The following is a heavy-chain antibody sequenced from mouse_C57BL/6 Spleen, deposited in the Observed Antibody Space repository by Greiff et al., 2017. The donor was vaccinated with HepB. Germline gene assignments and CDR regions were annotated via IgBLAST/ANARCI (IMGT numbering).Heavy chain of an antibody. V-gene: IGHV1-80*01. CDR2: IYPGDGDT. CDR3: ARQGGYGYDGYAMDY. CDR1: GYAFSSYW. J-gene: IGHJ4*01. Sequence: QVQLQQSGAELLKPGASVKISCKASGYAFSSYWMNWVKQRPGKGLEWIGQIYPGDGDTNYNGKFKGKATLTADKSSSTAYMQLSSLTSEDSAVYFCARQGGYGYDGYAMDYWGQGTSVTVSS. D-gene: IGHD2-2*01.